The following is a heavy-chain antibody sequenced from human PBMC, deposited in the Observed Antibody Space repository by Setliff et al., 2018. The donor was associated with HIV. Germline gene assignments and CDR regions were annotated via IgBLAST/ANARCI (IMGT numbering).Heavy chain of an antibody. Sequence: PSETLSLTCAVSGYSISSGCYWGWIRQPPGKGLEWIGSMYHTGSTYYSPSLNSRFTISVDTSKNQFSLKLRSVTAADTAVYYCARQPLYNDYDWRSYYFDYWGQGSLVTVCS. CDR2: MYHTGST. CDR3: ARQPLYNDYDWRSYYFDY. CDR1: GYSISSGCY. J-gene: IGHJ4*02. V-gene: IGHV4-38-2*01. D-gene: IGHD5-12*01.